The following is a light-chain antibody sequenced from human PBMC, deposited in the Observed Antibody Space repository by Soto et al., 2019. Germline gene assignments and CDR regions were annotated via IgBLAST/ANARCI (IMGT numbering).Light chain of an antibody. J-gene: IGLJ2*01. CDR3: SSYVTSNVVV. Sequence: ALTQPPSASGSPGQSVTISCTGTRDDVGGYNYVSWFQHHPGKAPKLMIYEVYKRPSGVPARFSGSKSGNTASLTVSGLQAGDEATYYCSSYVTSNVVVFGGGTKVTVL. V-gene: IGLV2-8*01. CDR1: RDDVGGYNY. CDR2: EVY.